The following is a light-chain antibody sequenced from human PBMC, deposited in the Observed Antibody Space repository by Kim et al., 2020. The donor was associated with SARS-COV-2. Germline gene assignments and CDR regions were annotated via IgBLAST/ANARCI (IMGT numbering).Light chain of an antibody. Sequence: ASVGDRVTITCRASQSISSWLAWYQQKPGKAPKLLIYKASSLESGVPSRFSGSGSGTEFTLTISSLQPNDFATYYCQQYNSWTWTFGQGTKVDIK. CDR1: QSISSW. J-gene: IGKJ1*01. CDR2: KAS. CDR3: QQYNSWTWT. V-gene: IGKV1-5*03.